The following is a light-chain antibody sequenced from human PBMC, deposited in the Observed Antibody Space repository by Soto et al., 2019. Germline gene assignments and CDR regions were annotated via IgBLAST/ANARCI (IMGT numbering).Light chain of an antibody. Sequence: QSALTQPRSVSGSPGQSVTISCTGTSCDVGGYNYVSWYQQHPGKAPKLMIYDVSKRPSGVPDRFSGSKSGNTASLTISGLQAEDEADYSCCSFAGSYTYVFGGGTKVTVL. J-gene: IGLJ1*01. CDR3: CSFAGSYTYV. CDR1: SCDVGGYNY. V-gene: IGLV2-11*01. CDR2: DVS.